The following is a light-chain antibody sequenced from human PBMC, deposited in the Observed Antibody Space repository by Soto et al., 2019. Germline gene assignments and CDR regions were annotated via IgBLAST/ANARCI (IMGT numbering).Light chain of an antibody. V-gene: IGKV2-28*01. CDR1: QSLLHSNGYNY. CDR3: A. Sequence: DIVMTQSPLSLPVTPGEPASISCRSSQSLLHSNGYNYLDWYLQKPGQSPQLLIYLGSNRASGVPDRFSGIGSGTDFTLKISRVEAEDVGVYSPAFGGGTKVEIK. J-gene: IGKJ4*01. CDR2: LGS.